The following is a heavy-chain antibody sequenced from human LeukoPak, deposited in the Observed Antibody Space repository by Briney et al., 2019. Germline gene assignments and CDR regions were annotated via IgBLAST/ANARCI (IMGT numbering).Heavy chain of an antibody. V-gene: IGHV1-69*06. D-gene: IGHD6-13*01. Sequence: SVKVSCKASGGTFSSYAISWVRQAPGQGLEWMGGIIPIFGTANYAQKSQGRVTITADKSTSTAYMELSSLRPEDTAVYYCARAGPSSSWHQFDYWGQGTLVTVSS. CDR1: GGTFSSYA. J-gene: IGHJ4*02. CDR3: ARAGPSSSWHQFDY. CDR2: IIPIFGTA.